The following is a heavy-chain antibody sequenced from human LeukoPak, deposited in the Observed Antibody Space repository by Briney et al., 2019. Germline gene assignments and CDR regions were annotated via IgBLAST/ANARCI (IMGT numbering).Heavy chain of an antibody. J-gene: IGHJ5*02. D-gene: IGHD2-2*01. CDR1: GFTFSSYW. CDR2: IKQDGSEK. CDR3: ARVCSSTSCYFKTRNWFDP. V-gene: IGHV3-7*01. Sequence: PGGSLRLTCAAPGFTFSSYWMGWVRQAPGKGLEWVANIKQDGSEKYYVDSVKGRFTISRDNAKNSLYLQMNSLRAEDTAVYYCARVCSSTSCYFKTRNWFDPWGQGTLVTVSS.